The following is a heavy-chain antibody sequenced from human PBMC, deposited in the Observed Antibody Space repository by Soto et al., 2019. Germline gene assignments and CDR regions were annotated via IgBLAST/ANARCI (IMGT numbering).Heavy chain of an antibody. V-gene: IGHV4-59*12. D-gene: IGHD1-26*01. CDR1: GGSIDSYY. CDR3: ARDRAKAVGYYYYYGMDV. Sequence: SETLSLTCTVSGGSIDSYYWTWIRQPPGKGLEWIGYIFFTGSTEYNPSLKSRVTLSVDTSKDQFSLKLTSVTAADTAVYYCARDRAKAVGYYYYYGMDVWGRGTTVTVSS. CDR2: IFFTGST. J-gene: IGHJ6*02.